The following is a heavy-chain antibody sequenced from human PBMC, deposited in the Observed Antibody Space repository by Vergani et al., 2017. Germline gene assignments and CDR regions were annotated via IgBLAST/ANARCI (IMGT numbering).Heavy chain of an antibody. CDR2: IYYSGST. D-gene: IGHD6-19*01. Sequence: QLQLQESGPGLVKPSETLSLTCTVSGGSISSSSYYWGWIRQPPGKGLEWIGSIYYSGSTYYNPSLKSRVTISVDTSKNQFSLKLSSVTAADTAVYYCARPYSSGWYYVDYWGQGTLGTVSS. CDR3: ARPYSSGWYYVDY. CDR1: GGSISSSSYY. J-gene: IGHJ4*02. V-gene: IGHV4-39*01.